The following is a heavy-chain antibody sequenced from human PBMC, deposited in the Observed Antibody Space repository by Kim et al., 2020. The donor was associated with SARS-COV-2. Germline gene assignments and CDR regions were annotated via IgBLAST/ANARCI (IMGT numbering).Heavy chain of an antibody. D-gene: IGHD3-3*01. CDR2: TRNKAKSYTT. J-gene: IGHJ6*02. CDR3: ARGSGGNYDYHYGLDV. CDR1: GFTFSDHY. V-gene: IGHV3-72*01. Sequence: GGSLRLSCAASGFTFSDHYMDWVRQAPGKGLEWVGRTRNKAKSYTTEYAASVKGRFSVSRDDSKNSLYLQMNSLKTEDTAVYFCARGSGGNYDYHYGLDVWGQGTTVTVSS.